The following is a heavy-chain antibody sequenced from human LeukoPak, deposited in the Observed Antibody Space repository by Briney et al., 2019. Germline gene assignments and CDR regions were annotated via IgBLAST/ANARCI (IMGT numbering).Heavy chain of an antibody. D-gene: IGHD1-1*01. CDR2: VSWNSGTI. J-gene: IGHJ4*02. V-gene: IGHV3-9*01. Sequence: GGSLRLSCAASGFTFDDYAMHWVRQAPGKGLEWVSGVSWNSGTIAYADSMKGRFTISRDDAKNSLYLQMNSLRAEDTALYFCARETPARYDFDYWGQGTLVTVSS. CDR3: ARETPARYDFDY. CDR1: GFTFDDYA.